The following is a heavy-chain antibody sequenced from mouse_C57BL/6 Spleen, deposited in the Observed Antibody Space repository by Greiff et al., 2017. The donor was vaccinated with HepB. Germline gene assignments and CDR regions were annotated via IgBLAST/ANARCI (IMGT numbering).Heavy chain of an antibody. V-gene: IGHV1-59*01. CDR1: GYTFTSYW. CDR2: IDPSDSYT. CDR3: LIMDY. Sequence: QVQLQQPGAELVRPGTSVKLSCKASGYTFTSYWMHWVKQRPGQGLEWIGVIDPSDSYTNYNQKFKGKATLTVDTSSSTAYMQLSSLTSEDSAVYYCLIMDYWGQGTSVTVSS. J-gene: IGHJ4*01.